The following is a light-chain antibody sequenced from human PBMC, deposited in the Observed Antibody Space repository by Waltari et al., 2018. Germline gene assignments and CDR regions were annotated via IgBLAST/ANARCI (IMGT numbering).Light chain of an antibody. CDR1: RRDIGTFNL. CDR3: CSYAGSRTWV. CDR2: DVS. V-gene: IGLV2-23*02. J-gene: IGLJ3*02. Sequence: QSALTQPASVSGSPGQSISIPCIGTRRDIGTFNLVSWYLQYPGTAPKLLIFDVSHRPSGVSNRFSGSKSGNTASLTISGLQAEDEAIYYCCSYAGSRTWVFGGGAKLTVL.